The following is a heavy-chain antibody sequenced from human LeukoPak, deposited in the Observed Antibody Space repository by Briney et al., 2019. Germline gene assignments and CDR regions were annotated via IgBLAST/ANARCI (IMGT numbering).Heavy chain of an antibody. V-gene: IGHV4-39*07. D-gene: IGHD6-19*01. CDR1: GGSISSSSYY. Sequence: PSETLSLTCTVSGGSISSSSYYWGWIRQPPGKGLEWIGSIYYSGSTNYKPSLKSRVTISVDTSKNQFSLKLSSVTAADTAVYYCARDIAVAFDYWGQGTLVTVSS. J-gene: IGHJ4*02. CDR3: ARDIAVAFDY. CDR2: IYYSGST.